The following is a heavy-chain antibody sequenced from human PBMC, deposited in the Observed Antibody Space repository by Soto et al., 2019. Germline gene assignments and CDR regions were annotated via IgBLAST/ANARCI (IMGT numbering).Heavy chain of an antibody. Sequence: SETLSLTSTVSGGSISSYYWSWIRQPAGKGLEWIGRIYTSGSTNYNPSLKSRVTMSVDTSKNQFSLKLSSVTAADTAVYYCARVSPGIVGATFDYWGQGTLVTVSS. CDR1: GGSISSYY. J-gene: IGHJ4*02. CDR2: IYTSGST. D-gene: IGHD1-26*01. V-gene: IGHV4-4*07. CDR3: ARVSPGIVGATFDY.